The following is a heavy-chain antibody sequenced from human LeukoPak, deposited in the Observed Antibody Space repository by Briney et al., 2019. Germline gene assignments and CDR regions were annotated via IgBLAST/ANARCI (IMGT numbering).Heavy chain of an antibody. CDR1: GFNFSPYT. D-gene: IGHD3-3*01. V-gene: IGHV3-48*04. CDR2: INNGGGPI. Sequence: PGGSLRLSCAASGFNFSPYTMTWVRQAPGKGLEWVSYINNGGGPIHYADSVKGRFTISWDNAKKSLYLQMNSLRAEDTAVYYCARGYDFWSYYLITWGQGTLVTVSS. J-gene: IGHJ4*02. CDR3: ARGYDFWSYYLIT.